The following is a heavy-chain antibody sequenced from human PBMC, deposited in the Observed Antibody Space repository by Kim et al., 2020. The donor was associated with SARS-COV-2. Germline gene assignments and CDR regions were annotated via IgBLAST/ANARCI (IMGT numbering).Heavy chain of an antibody. CDR2: GGTT. J-gene: IGHJ4*02. V-gene: IGHV3-15*01. D-gene: IGHD6-19*01. Sequence: GGTTDYAAPVKGRFTISRDDSKNTLYLQMNSLKTEDTAVYYCTTYRSGWEWGQGTLVTVSS. CDR3: TTYRSGWE.